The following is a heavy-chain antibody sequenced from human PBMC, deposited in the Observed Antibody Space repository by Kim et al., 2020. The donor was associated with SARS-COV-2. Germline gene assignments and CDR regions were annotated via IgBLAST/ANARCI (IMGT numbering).Heavy chain of an antibody. J-gene: IGHJ5*02. CDR3: ARGSTGNPISRGWFDP. Sequence: GGSLRLSCAASGFSFSSYWMHWVRQAPGKGLVWVSRINSDGNTTTYVDSVKGRFTISRDNAKNTLYLQMNSLRAEDTAVYYCARGSTGNPISRGWFDPWGQGTRVTVSS. V-gene: IGHV3-74*03. CDR1: GFSFSSYW. D-gene: IGHD1-20*01. CDR2: INSDGNTT.